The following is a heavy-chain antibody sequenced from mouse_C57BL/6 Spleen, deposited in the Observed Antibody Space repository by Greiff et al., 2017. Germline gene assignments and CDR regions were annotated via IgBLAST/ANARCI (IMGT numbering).Heavy chain of an antibody. Sequence: VQLKESGPELVKPGASVKISCKASGYSFTGYYMNWVKQSPEKSLEWIGEINPSTGGTTYNQKFKAKATLTVDKSSSTAYMQLKSLTSEDSAVYYCARGDGYYAYYAMDYWGQGTSVTVSS. CDR2: INPSTGGT. V-gene: IGHV1-42*01. CDR1: GYSFTGYY. D-gene: IGHD2-3*01. CDR3: ARGDGYYAYYAMDY. J-gene: IGHJ4*01.